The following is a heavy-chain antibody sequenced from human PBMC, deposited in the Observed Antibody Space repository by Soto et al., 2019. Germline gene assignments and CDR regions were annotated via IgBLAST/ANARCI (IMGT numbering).Heavy chain of an antibody. CDR3: ARDPTSGVAAAGLLNF. CDR1: GYTFTAYY. D-gene: IGHD6-13*01. V-gene: IGHV1-2*02. CDR2: INLNSGDT. Sequence: ASVKVSCKASGYTFTAYYIHCVRQAPGQGLEWMGWINLNSGDTNYAQEFQGRVTMTRDTSISTAYMELSRLRSDDTAVYYCARDPTSGVAAAGLLNFWGQGTLVTVSS. J-gene: IGHJ4*02.